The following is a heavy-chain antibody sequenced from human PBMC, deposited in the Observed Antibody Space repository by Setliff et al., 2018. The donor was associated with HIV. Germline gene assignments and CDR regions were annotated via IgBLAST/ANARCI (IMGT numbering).Heavy chain of an antibody. Sequence: HPAESLTLSCAASGFIFSSYAMSWVRQAPGKGLEWVSGISGRGGSTFYADSVKGRFTISRDNSKNTLYLQLNSLRAEDTAVYYCAKAHDYRYWYFDLWGRGTLVTVSS. J-gene: IGHJ2*01. CDR3: AKAHDYRYWYFDL. CDR1: GFIFSSYA. V-gene: IGHV3-23*01. CDR2: ISGRGGST. D-gene: IGHD4-17*01.